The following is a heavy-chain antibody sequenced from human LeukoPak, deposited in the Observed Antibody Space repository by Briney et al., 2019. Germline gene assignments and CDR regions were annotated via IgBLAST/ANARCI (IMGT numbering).Heavy chain of an antibody. J-gene: IGHJ3*02. Sequence: GGSLRLSCAASGFTFSSYAMHWVRQAPGKGLEWVAVISYDGSNKYYADSVKGRFTISRDNSKNTLYLQMNSLRAEDTAVYYCARDPYSSGWYAGSAFDIWGQGTMVTVSS. CDR2: ISYDGSNK. V-gene: IGHV3-30-3*01. CDR1: GFTFSSYA. D-gene: IGHD6-19*01. CDR3: ARDPYSSGWYAGSAFDI.